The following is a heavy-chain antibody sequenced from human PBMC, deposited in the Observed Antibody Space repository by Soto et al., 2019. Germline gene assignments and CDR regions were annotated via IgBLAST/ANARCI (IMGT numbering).Heavy chain of an antibody. J-gene: IGHJ5*02. Sequence: ASVKVSCKASGGTFSSYAISWVRQAPGQGLEWMGGIIPIFGTANYAQKFQGRVTITADESTGTAYMELSSLRSEDTAVYYCARDWEVDSYSSGWPPQFDPWGQGTLVTVSS. CDR3: ARDWEVDSYSSGWPPQFDP. CDR2: IIPIFGTA. V-gene: IGHV1-69*13. CDR1: GGTFSSYA. D-gene: IGHD6-19*01.